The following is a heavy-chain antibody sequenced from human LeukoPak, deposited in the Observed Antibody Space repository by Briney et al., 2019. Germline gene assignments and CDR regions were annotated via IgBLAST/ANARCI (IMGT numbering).Heavy chain of an antibody. V-gene: IGHV3-23*01. CDR3: ARGVGNYRYYFDS. CDR2: IRSSGDST. Sequence: GGSLRLSCAASGFTFGMSWVRQAPGKGLEWVSGIRSSGDSTYYADSVKGRFTISRDNAKNSLILQMNSLRAEDTAVYYCARGVGNYRYYFDSWGQGTLVTVSS. D-gene: IGHD3-22*01. J-gene: IGHJ4*02. CDR1: GFTFG.